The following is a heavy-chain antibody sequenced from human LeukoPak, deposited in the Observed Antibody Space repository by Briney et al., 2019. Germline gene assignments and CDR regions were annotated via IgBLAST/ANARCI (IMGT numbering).Heavy chain of an antibody. CDR1: GFTFSSYA. CDR3: AKGVKCELPLDY. D-gene: IGHD1-26*01. CDR2: ISDSGGST. V-gene: IGHV3-23*01. Sequence: GGSLRLPCAASGFTFSSYAMSWVRQAPRKGLEWVSAISDSGGSTYYADSVKGRFTISRDNSKSTLYLQMNSLRAEDTAIYYCAKGVKCELPLDYWGQETLVAVSS. J-gene: IGHJ4*02.